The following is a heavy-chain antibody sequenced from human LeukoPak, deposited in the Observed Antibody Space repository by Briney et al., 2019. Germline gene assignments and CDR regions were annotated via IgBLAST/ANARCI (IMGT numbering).Heavy chain of an antibody. Sequence: SQTLSLTCAISGHSVSSSRAACNWIRQSPSRGLEWLGRTYYRSKWYNDYAVSVKSRITINPDTSKNQFSLQLNSVTPEDTAVYYCGRSLGGYNYLDYWGQGTLVTVSS. D-gene: IGHD5-24*01. CDR3: GRSLGGYNYLDY. CDR2: TYYRSKWYN. J-gene: IGHJ4*02. CDR1: GHSVSSSRAA. V-gene: IGHV6-1*01.